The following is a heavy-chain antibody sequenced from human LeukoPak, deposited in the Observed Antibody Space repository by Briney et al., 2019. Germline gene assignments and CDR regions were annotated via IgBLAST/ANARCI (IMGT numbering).Heavy chain of an antibody. CDR3: AKDGTTTITFDY. J-gene: IGHJ4*02. CDR2: ISGSGGST. CDR1: GFAFSSYA. V-gene: IGHV3-23*01. D-gene: IGHD1-1*01. Sequence: GGSLRLSCTASGFAFSSYAMSWVRQAPGKGLEYVSVISGSGGSTHYRDSVKGRFTISRDNSKNTLYLQMNSLRVEDTAVYYCAKDGTTTITFDYWGQGTLVTVSS.